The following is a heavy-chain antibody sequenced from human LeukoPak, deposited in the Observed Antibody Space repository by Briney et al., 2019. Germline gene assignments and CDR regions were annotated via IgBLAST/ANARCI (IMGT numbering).Heavy chain of an antibody. CDR3: ARFPIQMVRGITSYYYGMDV. CDR2: ISYDGSNK. J-gene: IGHJ6*02. V-gene: IGHV3-30*03. D-gene: IGHD3-10*01. CDR1: GFTFSSYG. Sequence: GGSLRLSCAASGFTFSSYGMHWVRQAPGKGLEWVAVISYDGSNKYYADSVKGRFTISRDNSKNTLYLQMNSLRAEDTAVYYCARFPIQMVRGITSYYYGMDVWGQGTTVTVSS.